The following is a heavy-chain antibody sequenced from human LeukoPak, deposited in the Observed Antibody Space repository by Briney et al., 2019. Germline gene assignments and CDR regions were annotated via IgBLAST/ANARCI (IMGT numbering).Heavy chain of an antibody. CDR1: GGSISSGGYS. J-gene: IGHJ6*04. CDR3: ARRITMVWGVIITRIPYGMDV. D-gene: IGHD3-10*01. Sequence: PSQTLSLTCAVSGGSISSGGYSWSWIRQPPGKGLEWIGYIYHSGSTYYNPSLKSRVTISVDRSKNQFSLKLSSVTAADTAVYYCARRITMVWGVIITRIPYGMDVWGKGTTVTVSS. CDR2: IYHSGST. V-gene: IGHV4-30-2*01.